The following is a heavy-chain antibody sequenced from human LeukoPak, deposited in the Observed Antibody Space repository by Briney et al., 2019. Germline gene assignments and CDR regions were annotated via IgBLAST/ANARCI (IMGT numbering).Heavy chain of an antibody. J-gene: IGHJ4*02. Sequence: GASVKVSCKASGYTITGHYIHWVRQAPGQGLEWMGWINPNSGGTKYAQKFQGRVTMTRDTSISTAYMELSKLRSDDTAVYSCARDYGFYSGLYFFDYWGQGTLVTVSS. CDR3: ARDYGFYSGLYFFDY. CDR1: GYTITGHY. D-gene: IGHD1-26*01. CDR2: INPNSGGT. V-gene: IGHV1-2*02.